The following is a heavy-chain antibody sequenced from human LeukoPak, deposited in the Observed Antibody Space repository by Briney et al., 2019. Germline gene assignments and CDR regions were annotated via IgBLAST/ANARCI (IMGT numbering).Heavy chain of an antibody. CDR3: ARQYLGNLSEYYFDY. Sequence: SETLSLTCTVSGGSISSYYWSWIRQPPGKGLEWIGYIYYSGSTNYNPSLKSRVTISVDTSKNQFSLKLSSVTAADTAAYYCARQYLGNLSEYYFDYWGQGTWSPSPQ. J-gene: IGHJ4*02. V-gene: IGHV4-59*08. D-gene: IGHD1-14*01. CDR2: IYYSGST. CDR1: GGSISSYY.